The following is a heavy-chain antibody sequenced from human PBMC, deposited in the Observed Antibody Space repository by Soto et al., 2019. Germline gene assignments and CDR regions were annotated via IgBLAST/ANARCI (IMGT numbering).Heavy chain of an antibody. Sequence: ASVKVSCKASGGTFSSYAISWVRQAPGQGLEWMGRIIPILGIANYAQKFQGRVTITADKSTSTAYMELSSLRSEDTAVYYCARTDGGYEWYFDLWGRGTLVTVSS. V-gene: IGHV1-69*04. CDR3: ARTDGGYEWYFDL. CDR1: GGTFSSYA. J-gene: IGHJ2*01. D-gene: IGHD5-12*01. CDR2: IIPILGIA.